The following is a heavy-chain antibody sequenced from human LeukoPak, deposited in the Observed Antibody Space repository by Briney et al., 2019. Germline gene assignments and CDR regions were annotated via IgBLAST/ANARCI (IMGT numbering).Heavy chain of an antibody. CDR1: GGTFSSYA. CDR3: ATVSCRRSYRSSCYWFDP. CDR2: IIPIFGTA. V-gene: IGHV1-69*05. Sequence: SVKVSCKASGGTFSSYAISWVRQAPGQGLEWMGRIIPIFGTANYAQKFQGRVTITTDESTTTAYTELGSLRSEDTAGYYLATVSCRRSYRSSCYWFDPWGQGTLVTVSS. J-gene: IGHJ5*02. D-gene: IGHD6-6*01.